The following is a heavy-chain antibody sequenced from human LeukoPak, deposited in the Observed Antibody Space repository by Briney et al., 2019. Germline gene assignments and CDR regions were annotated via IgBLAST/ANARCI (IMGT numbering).Heavy chain of an antibody. D-gene: IGHD2-21*01. CDR3: ARLWWPYGLDV. Sequence: SETLSLTCTVSGGSISSYYWSWIRQPPGKGLEWIGNIYYSGSAYYNPSLKSRVTISVDTSKSQFSLKLSSVTAADTSVYYCARLWWPYGLDVWGQGTTVTVSS. CDR2: IYYSGSA. CDR1: GGSISSYY. J-gene: IGHJ6*02. V-gene: IGHV4-59*04.